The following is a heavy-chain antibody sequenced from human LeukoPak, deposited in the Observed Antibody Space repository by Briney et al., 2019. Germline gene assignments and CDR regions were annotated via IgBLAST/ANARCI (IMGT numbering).Heavy chain of an antibody. CDR3: ARGWEQQGVGAFHV. Sequence: GGSLRLSCAASGFTFSNYGMNWVRQAPGKGLEWVSALSSSGGSTYYADSVKGRFTISRDNSKNTLSLQMNSLRAEDTAVYYCARGWEQQGVGAFHVWGQGTMVTVSS. D-gene: IGHD1/OR15-1a*01. J-gene: IGHJ3*01. V-gene: IGHV3-23*01. CDR2: LSSSGGST. CDR1: GFTFSNYG.